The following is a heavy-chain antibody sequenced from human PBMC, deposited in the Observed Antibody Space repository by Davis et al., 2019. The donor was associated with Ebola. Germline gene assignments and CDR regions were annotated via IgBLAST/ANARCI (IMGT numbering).Heavy chain of an antibody. CDR3: ARGFDYNDRSGYYGMDV. Sequence: GGSLRLSCAASGFTFSDYYISWIRQAPGKGLDWVSYIDNSGYTEYAESVKGRFTSSRDNAQNSVYLQMNRLRAEDTAVYYCARGFDYNDRSGYYGMDVWGQGTTVTVSS. CDR1: GFTFSDYY. J-gene: IGHJ6*02. V-gene: IGHV3-11*06. CDR2: IDNSGYT. D-gene: IGHD3-22*01.